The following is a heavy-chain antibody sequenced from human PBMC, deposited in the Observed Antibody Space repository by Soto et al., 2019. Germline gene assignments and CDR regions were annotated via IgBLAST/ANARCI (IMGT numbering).Heavy chain of an antibody. D-gene: IGHD6-6*01. CDR3: ARVGGVAARTFDY. V-gene: IGHV4-59*01. Sequence: WETLSLTCTVSGGSINDFYWSWIRQPPGKGLEWIGYIYYSGSTDYNPSLKGRVTISVDTSKNQFSLKLRSVTAADTAVYYCARVGGVAARTFDYWGQGTLVTVSS. J-gene: IGHJ4*02. CDR2: IYYSGST. CDR1: GGSINDFY.